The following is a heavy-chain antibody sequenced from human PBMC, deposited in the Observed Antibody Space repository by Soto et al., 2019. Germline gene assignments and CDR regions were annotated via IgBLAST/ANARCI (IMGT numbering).Heavy chain of an antibody. Sequence: SETLSLTCAVYGGSFSGYYWSWIRQPPGKGLEWIGEINHSGSTNYNPSLKSRVTISVDTSKNQFSLKLSSVTAADTAVYYCARASITMVRGSFDYWGQGTLVTVSS. J-gene: IGHJ4*02. CDR3: ARASITMVRGSFDY. D-gene: IGHD3-10*01. CDR1: GGSFSGYY. V-gene: IGHV4-34*01. CDR2: INHSGST.